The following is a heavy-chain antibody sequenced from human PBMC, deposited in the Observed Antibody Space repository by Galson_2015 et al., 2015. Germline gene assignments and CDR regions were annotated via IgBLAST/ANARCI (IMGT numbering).Heavy chain of an antibody. CDR1: GFTFSSYA. CDR2: ISYDGSNK. V-gene: IGHV3-30-3*01. Sequence: SLRLSCAASGFTFSSYAMHWVRQAPGKGLEWVAVISYDGSNKYYADSVKGRFTISRDNSKNTLYLQVNSLRAEDTAVYYCARDEGTHVIVVVMPRGGMDVWGQGTTVTVSS. D-gene: IGHD3-22*01. J-gene: IGHJ6*02. CDR3: ARDEGTHVIVVVMPRGGMDV.